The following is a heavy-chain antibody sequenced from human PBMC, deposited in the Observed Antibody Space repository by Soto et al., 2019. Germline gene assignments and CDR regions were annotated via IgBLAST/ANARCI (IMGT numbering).Heavy chain of an antibody. Sequence: ASVKVSCKASGYTFTSYGISWVRQAPGQGLERMGWISAYNGNTNYAQKLQGRVTMTTDTSTSTAYMELSSLRSEDTAVYYCARVERLYSSSWTHDAFDIWGQGTMVTVSS. CDR1: GYTFTSYG. D-gene: IGHD6-13*01. CDR2: ISAYNGNT. V-gene: IGHV1-18*01. J-gene: IGHJ3*02. CDR3: ARVERLYSSSWTHDAFDI.